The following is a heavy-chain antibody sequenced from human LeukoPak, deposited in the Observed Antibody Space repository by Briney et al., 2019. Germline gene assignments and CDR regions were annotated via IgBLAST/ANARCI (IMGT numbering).Heavy chain of an antibody. CDR1: GFTFSSYL. D-gene: IGHD3-10*01. V-gene: IGHV3-7*03. Sequence: GGSLRLSCAASGFTFSSYLMSWVRQAPGKGLEWVANIKQDGSEKYYVDSVKGRFTISRDNAKNSLYLQMNSLRAEDTAVYYCARDPRWFGEFDYWGQGTLVTVSS. CDR2: IKQDGSEK. J-gene: IGHJ4*02. CDR3: ARDPRWFGEFDY.